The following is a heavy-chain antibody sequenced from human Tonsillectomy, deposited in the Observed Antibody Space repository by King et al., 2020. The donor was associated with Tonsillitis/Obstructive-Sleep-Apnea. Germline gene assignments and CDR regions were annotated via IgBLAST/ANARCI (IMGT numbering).Heavy chain of an antibody. CDR2: ISGSGGST. Sequence: EVQLVESGGGLVQYGGSLRLSCSASGFTLSNYAMNWVRQAPGKGLEWVSAISGSGGSTYYADSVKGRVTISRDNSENTLYLQMDSLRAGDTAVYYCAKGSDIVVVPADRWDYWRQGTLVTVSS. CDR3: AKGSDIVVVPADRWDY. CDR1: GFTLSNYA. J-gene: IGHJ4*02. D-gene: IGHD2-2*01. V-gene: IGHV3-23*04.